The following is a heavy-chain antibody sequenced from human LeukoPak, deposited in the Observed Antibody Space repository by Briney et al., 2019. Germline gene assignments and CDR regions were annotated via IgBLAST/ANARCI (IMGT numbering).Heavy chain of an antibody. D-gene: IGHD5-18*01. CDR3: ARANVDTASWYFDL. CDR1: CGSISSRSHY. Sequence: SETLSLTCTVSCGSISSRSHYWGWIRQPPGKGLEWIGSIYYSGSTYYNPSLKSRVTISVDTSKNQFSLKLSSVTAADPAVFYCARANVDTASWYFDLWGRGTLVTVSS. J-gene: IGHJ2*01. CDR2: IYYSGST. V-gene: IGHV4-39*01.